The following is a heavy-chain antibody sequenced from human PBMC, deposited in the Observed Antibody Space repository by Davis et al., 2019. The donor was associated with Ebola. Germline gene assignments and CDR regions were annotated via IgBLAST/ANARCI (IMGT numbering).Heavy chain of an antibody. CDR2: IYYTGST. J-gene: IGHJ4*02. V-gene: IGHV4-39*07. CDR3: ARNTSGFGYFDH. Sequence: PSETLSLTCTVSGGSISSSSYYWGWIRQPPGKGLEWIGSIYYTGSTYSNPSLKSRLIISVDTSTNQFSLKLTSVSAADTAVYYCARNTSGFGYFDHWGQGTLVIVSS. D-gene: IGHD6-19*01. CDR1: GGSISSSSYY.